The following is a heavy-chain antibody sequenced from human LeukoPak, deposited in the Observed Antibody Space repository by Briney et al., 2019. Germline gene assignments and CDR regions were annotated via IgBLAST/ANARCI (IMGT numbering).Heavy chain of an antibody. CDR3: ARGLFVAGIFFDS. J-gene: IGHJ4*02. Sequence: GGSLRLSRTASGFTFSDYYMAWIRQAPGKGLEWLSSIGPNGGAIYYADSVKGRFTISRDNAKSSLYLQMTSLKAGDTAVYYCARGLFVAGIFFDSWGQGTLVTVSS. CDR1: GFTFSDYY. D-gene: IGHD2-15*01. V-gene: IGHV3-11*04. CDR2: IGPNGGAI.